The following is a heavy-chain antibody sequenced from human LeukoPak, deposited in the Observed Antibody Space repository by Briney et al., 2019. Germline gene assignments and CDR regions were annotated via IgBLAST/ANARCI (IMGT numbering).Heavy chain of an antibody. Sequence: GESLKISCKGSGYSFTSYWIGWVRQMPGKGLEWMGIIYPGDSDTRYSPSFQGQVTISADKSISTAYLQWSSLKASDTAMYYCARQKADYGDYRYYYYGMDVWGQGTTVTVSS. V-gene: IGHV5-51*01. CDR2: IYPGDSDT. J-gene: IGHJ6*02. D-gene: IGHD4-17*01. CDR3: ARQKADYGDYRYYYYGMDV. CDR1: GYSFTSYW.